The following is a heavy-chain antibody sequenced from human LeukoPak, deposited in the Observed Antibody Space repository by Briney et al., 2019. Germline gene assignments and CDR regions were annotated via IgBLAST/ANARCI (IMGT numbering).Heavy chain of an antibody. Sequence: SETLSLTCAVSGGSISSSNWWSWVRQPPGKGLEWIGEIYHSGSTNYSPSLKSRVTISVDKSKNQFSLKLSSVTAADTAVYYCARVRPAARYGMDVWGQGTTVTVSS. V-gene: IGHV4-4*02. CDR2: IYHSGST. CDR1: GGSISSSNW. CDR3: ARVRPAARYGMDV. J-gene: IGHJ6*02. D-gene: IGHD2-2*01.